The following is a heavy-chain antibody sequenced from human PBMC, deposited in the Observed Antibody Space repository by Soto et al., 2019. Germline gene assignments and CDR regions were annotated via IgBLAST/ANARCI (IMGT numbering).Heavy chain of an antibody. J-gene: IGHJ4*02. D-gene: IGHD6-19*01. Sequence: GGSLRLSCAASGFTFTTYGMHWLRQAPGEGLEWVAVVSYDGSDHYYADSVKGRFTVSRDKSRNTVFLQMNSLRAEDTAMYYCEKEHSGLYSRYYFDFWGQGTLVTVYS. V-gene: IGHV3-30*18. CDR3: EKEHSGLYSRYYFDF. CDR2: VSYDGSDH. CDR1: GFTFTTYG.